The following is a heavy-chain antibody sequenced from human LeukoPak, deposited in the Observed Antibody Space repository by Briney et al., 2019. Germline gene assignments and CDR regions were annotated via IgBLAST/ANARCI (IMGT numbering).Heavy chain of an antibody. J-gene: IGHJ4*02. CDR1: GFTFSSYA. CDR2: ISYDGSNK. D-gene: IGHD2-15*01. Sequence: GGSLRLSCAASGFTFSSYAMHWVRQAPGKGLEWVAVISYDGSNKYYADSVKGRFTISRDNSKNTLYLQMNSLRAEDTAVYYCARNYCSGGSCYYFDYWGQGTLVTVSS. V-gene: IGHV3-30-3*01. CDR3: ARNYCSGGSCYYFDY.